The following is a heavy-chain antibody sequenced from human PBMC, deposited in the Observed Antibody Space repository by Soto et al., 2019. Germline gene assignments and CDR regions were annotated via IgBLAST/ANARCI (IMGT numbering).Heavy chain of an antibody. V-gene: IGHV4-59*08. Sequence: SETPSLTCTVSGCSISSYYWSWIRQPPGKGLEWIGYIYYSGSTNYNPSLKSRVTISVDTSKNQFSLKLSSVTAADTAVYYCARHGAKLDYFDYWGQGTLVTVSS. CDR3: ARHGAKLDYFDY. CDR2: IYYSGST. D-gene: IGHD6-6*01. CDR1: GCSISSYY. J-gene: IGHJ4*02.